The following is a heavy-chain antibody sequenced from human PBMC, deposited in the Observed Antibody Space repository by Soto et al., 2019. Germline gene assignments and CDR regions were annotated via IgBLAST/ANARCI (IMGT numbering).Heavy chain of an antibody. J-gene: IGHJ4*02. CDR2: ISAYNGNK. CDR3: ARTGGGMAARPLEY. CDR1: GYMFTTYG. D-gene: IGHD6-6*01. Sequence: QVQLVQSGGEVKKPGASVEVSCRTSGYMFTTYGMSWVRQAPGQGLEWMAWISAYNGNKKYAQKYQGKVTMTTNPSTRTVSMDLRNLTSADTGTYFCARTGGGMAARPLEYWGQGTLVTVSS. V-gene: IGHV1-18*04.